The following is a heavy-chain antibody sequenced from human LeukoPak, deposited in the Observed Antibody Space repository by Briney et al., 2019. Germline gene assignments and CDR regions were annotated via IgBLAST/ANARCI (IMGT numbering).Heavy chain of an antibody. V-gene: IGHV1-8*01. J-gene: IGHJ6*04. CDR2: VNPNSGNT. Sequence: ASVKVSCKASGYTFTSYDINWVRQATGQGLEWMGWVNPNSGNTGFAQKFQGRVTMTRNTSISTAYMELSSLRSDDTAVYYCARAEDIVVVPAAMLVYSYYGMDVWGKGTTVTVSS. D-gene: IGHD2-2*01. CDR3: ARAEDIVVVPAAMLVYSYYGMDV. CDR1: GYTFTSYD.